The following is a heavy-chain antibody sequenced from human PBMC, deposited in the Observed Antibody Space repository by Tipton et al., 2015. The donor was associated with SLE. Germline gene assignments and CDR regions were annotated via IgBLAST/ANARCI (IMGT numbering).Heavy chain of an antibody. V-gene: IGHV4-34*01. CDR3: ARRSSTSPDAFDI. CDR1: GGSFSGYY. CDR2: INHSGSP. Sequence: TLSLTCAVYGGSFSGYYWSWIRQPPGNGLEWVGEINHSGSPNYTPSLKSRVTISVDTSKNQFSLKLSSVPAADPAVYYCARRSSTSPDAFDIWGQGTMVTVSS. J-gene: IGHJ3*02. D-gene: IGHD2-2*01.